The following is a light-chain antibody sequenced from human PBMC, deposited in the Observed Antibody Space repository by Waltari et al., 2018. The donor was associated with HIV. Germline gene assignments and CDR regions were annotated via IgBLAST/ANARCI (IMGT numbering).Light chain of an antibody. Sequence: QSALTQPASVSGSPGQSITISCIGSGSDIAVYNYISWYQHPPNGAPRLVVFNTNSRPSGSPFRFAGSKSGNTASLTISGLQAEDEGIYYCSSDASGGSLLFGGGTKVTVL. CDR1: GSDIAVYNY. CDR2: NTN. V-gene: IGLV2-14*01. J-gene: IGLJ3*02. CDR3: SSDASGGSLL.